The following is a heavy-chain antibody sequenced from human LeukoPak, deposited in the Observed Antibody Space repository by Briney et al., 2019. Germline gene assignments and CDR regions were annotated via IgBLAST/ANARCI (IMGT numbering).Heavy chain of an antibody. D-gene: IGHD6-19*01. CDR3: ARDRAVAGLFDY. V-gene: IGHV3-7*01. CDR1: GFIFSDYW. CDR2: IKEDGSEK. J-gene: IGHJ4*02. Sequence: GGSLRLSCAGSGFIFSDYWMTWVRQAPGKGLEWVANIKEDGSEKNYVDSVKGRFTISRDNTKNSVYLQMNSLRAEDTAVYYCARDRAVAGLFDYWGQGTLVTVSS.